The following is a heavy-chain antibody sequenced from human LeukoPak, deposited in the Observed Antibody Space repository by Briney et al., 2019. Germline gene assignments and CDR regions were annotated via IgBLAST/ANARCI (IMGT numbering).Heavy chain of an antibody. Sequence: GGSLRLSCAASGFTFSSYSTNWVRQAPGKGLEWVSYISSSSSTIYYADSVKGRFTISRDNAKNSLYLQMNSLRAEDTAVYYCARSDYYYDLPNWGQGTLVTVSS. D-gene: IGHD3-22*01. J-gene: IGHJ4*02. V-gene: IGHV3-48*04. CDR3: ARSDYYYDLPN. CDR1: GFTFSSYS. CDR2: ISSSSSTI.